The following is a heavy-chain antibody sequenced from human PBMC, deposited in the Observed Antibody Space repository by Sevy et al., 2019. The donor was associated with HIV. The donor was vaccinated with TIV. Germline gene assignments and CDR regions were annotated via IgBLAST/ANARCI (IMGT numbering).Heavy chain of an antibody. Sequence: SETLSLTCAVHDGSFSGYYWXWIRQLPGKGLEWIGEINESXITYYNPSLKSRVTISVDSSKKQFSLKLNSVTAVDSAVYFCARSPPVVVVXGAPSWFDPWGXXTLVTVSS. V-gene: IGHV4-34*01. D-gene: IGHD2-2*01. CDR3: ARSPPVVVVXGAPSWFDP. CDR1: DGSFSGYY. J-gene: IGHJ5*02. CDR2: INESXIT.